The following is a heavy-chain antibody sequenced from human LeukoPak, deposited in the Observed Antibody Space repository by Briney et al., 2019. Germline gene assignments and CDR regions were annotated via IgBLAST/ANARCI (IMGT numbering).Heavy chain of an antibody. CDR2: INRSGST. Sequence: SETLSLTCAIYGGSFSGYFWSWFRQPPGKGLEWIGEINRSGSTNYNPSLKSRVTISVDTSKNQFSLKLSSVTAADTAVYYCARVIAARQWRGAFDIWGQGTMVTVSS. CDR3: ARVIAARQWRGAFDI. CDR1: GGSFSGYF. D-gene: IGHD6-6*01. V-gene: IGHV4-34*01. J-gene: IGHJ3*02.